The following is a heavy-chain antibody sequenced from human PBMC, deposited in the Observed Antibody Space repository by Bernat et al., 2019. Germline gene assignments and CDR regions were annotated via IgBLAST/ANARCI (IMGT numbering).Heavy chain of an antibody. V-gene: IGHV3-30*03. CDR1: GFTFSSYG. CDR3: AISSSWYYYYGMDV. CDR2: ISYDGSNK. Sequence: VQLVESGGGVVQPGRSLRLSCAASGFTFSSYGMHWVRQAPGKGLEWVAVISYDGSNKYYADSVKGRFTISRDNSKNTLYLQMNSLRAEDTAVYYCAISSSWYYYYGMDVWGQGTTVTVSS. D-gene: IGHD6-13*01. J-gene: IGHJ6*02.